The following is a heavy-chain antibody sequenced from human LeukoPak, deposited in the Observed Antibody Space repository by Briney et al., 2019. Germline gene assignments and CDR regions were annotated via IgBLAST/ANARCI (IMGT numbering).Heavy chain of an antibody. CDR1: GGAISSYY. D-gene: IGHD6-13*01. J-gene: IGHJ6*02. Sequence: SETLSLTCTVSGGAISSYYWSWIRQPPGHGLEWIGYIYYSGSTNYNPSLKSRVTISVDTSKNQFSLKLSSVTAADTAVYYCARGPSSSWYNYYYYYGMDVWGQGTTVTVSS. CDR3: ARGPSSSWYNYYYYYGMDV. CDR2: IYYSGST. V-gene: IGHV4-59*01.